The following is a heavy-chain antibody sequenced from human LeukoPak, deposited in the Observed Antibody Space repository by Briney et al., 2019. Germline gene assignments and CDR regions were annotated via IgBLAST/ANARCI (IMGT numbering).Heavy chain of an antibody. V-gene: IGHV3-7*01. CDR2: IKHDEIEK. CDR3: TRVPYGDYWSSDY. CDR1: GFTFNNYW. Sequence: GGSLRLSCAASGFTFNNYWMSRVRQAPGKGLEWVANIKHDEIEKYYVDSVKGRFTISRDNAKNSLFLQMNSLRVEDTAIYYCTRVPYGDYWSSDYWGQGTLVTVSS. J-gene: IGHJ4*02. D-gene: IGHD4-17*01.